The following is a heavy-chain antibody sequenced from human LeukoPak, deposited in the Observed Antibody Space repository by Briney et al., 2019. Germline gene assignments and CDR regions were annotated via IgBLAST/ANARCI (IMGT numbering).Heavy chain of an antibody. V-gene: IGHV3-20*04. J-gene: IGHJ4*02. CDR2: INWNGGST. D-gene: IGHD3-10*01. Sequence: GGSLRLSCAASGFTFDDYGMSWVRQAPGKGLEWVSGINWNGGSTGYADSVKGRFTISRDNAKNSLYLQMNSLRAEDTALYYCARKGGSGSLNYFDYWGQGTLVTVSS. CDR3: ARKGGSGSLNYFDY. CDR1: GFTFDDYG.